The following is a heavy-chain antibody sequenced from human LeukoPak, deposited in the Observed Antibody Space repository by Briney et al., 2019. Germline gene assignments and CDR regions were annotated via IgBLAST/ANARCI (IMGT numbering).Heavy chain of an antibody. J-gene: IGHJ6*03. CDR1: GFTFSSYG. Sequence: PGRSLRLSCAASGFTFSSYGMHWVRQAPGKGLEWVAVIWYDGSNKYYADSVKGRFTISRDNSKNTLYLQMNSLRAEDTAIYYCAREGDFWSGYPIDHYYYMDVWGKGTTVTVTS. D-gene: IGHD3-3*01. V-gene: IGHV3-33*01. CDR2: IWYDGSNK. CDR3: AREGDFWSGYPIDHYYYMDV.